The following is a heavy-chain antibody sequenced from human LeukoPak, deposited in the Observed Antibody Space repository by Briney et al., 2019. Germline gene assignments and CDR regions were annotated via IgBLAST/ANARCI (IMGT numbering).Heavy chain of an antibody. V-gene: IGHV3-48*04. CDR3: ARDPRYFDY. Sequence: GGSLRLSCAASGFTFSSYAMSWVRQAPGKGLEWVSYISSNSDTIYYADSVKGRFTISRDNAKNSLYLQMNSLRAEDTAVYYCARDPRYFDYWGHGTLVTVSS. CDR1: GFTFSSYA. J-gene: IGHJ4*01. CDR2: ISSNSDTI.